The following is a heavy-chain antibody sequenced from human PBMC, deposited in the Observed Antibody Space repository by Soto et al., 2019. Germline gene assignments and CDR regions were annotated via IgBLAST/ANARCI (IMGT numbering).Heavy chain of an antibody. Sequence: GSLRLSCAASGFNFSRYSMNWVRQAPGKELEWVSSISSTTNYIYYADSMKGRFTVSRDNAKNSVYLDMNSLSAEDTAVYYCARESEDPTSNFDYWGQGTLVTVSS. V-gene: IGHV3-21*01. CDR1: GFNFSRYS. CDR3: ARESEDPTSNFDY. CDR2: ISSTTNYI. J-gene: IGHJ4*02.